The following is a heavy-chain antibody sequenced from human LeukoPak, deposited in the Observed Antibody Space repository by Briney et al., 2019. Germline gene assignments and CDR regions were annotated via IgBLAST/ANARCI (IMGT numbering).Heavy chain of an antibody. CDR2: IIPIFGIA. CDR1: GGTFSSYA. CDR3: ARAPTTVTTLWFDP. D-gene: IGHD4-17*01. J-gene: IGHJ5*02. Sequence: SVKVSCKASGGTFSSYAISWVRQAPGQGLEWMGRIIPIFGIANYAQKFQGRVTITADKSTSSAYMELSSLRSENTAVYYCARAPTTVTTLWFDPWGQGTLVTVSS. V-gene: IGHV1-69*04.